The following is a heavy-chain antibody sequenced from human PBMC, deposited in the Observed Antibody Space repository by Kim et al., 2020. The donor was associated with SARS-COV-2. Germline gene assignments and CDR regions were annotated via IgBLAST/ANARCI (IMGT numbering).Heavy chain of an antibody. Sequence: SETLSLTCTVSGGSISSSSYYWGWIRQPPGKGLEWIGSIYYSGSTYYNPSLKSRVTISVDTSKNQFSLKLSSVTAADTAVYYCARDDPWGHPWDYWGQGT. CDR1: GGSISSSSYY. V-gene: IGHV4-39*02. J-gene: IGHJ4*02. CDR2: IYYSGST. D-gene: IGHD3-16*01. CDR3: ARDDPWGHPWDY.